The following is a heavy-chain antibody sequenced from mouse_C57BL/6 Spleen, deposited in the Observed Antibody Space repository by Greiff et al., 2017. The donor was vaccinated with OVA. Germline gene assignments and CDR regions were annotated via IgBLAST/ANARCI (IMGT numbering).Heavy chain of an antibody. V-gene: IGHV5-17*01. CDR1: GFTFSDYG. CDR3: AREAYYGSSKGYFDY. CDR2: ISSGSSTI. D-gene: IGHD1-1*01. Sequence: EVKLVESGGGLVKPGGSLKLSCAASGFTFSDYGMHWVRQAPEKGLEWVAYISSGSSTIYYADTVKGRFTISRDNAKNTLFLQMTSLRSEDTAMYYCAREAYYGSSKGYFDYWGQGTTLTVSS. J-gene: IGHJ2*01.